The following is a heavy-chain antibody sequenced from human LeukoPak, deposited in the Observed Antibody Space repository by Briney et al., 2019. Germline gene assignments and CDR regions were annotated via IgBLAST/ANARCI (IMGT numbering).Heavy chain of an antibody. CDR2: ISAYNGNT. V-gene: IGHV1-18*01. CDR1: GYTFTSYG. J-gene: IGHJ3*02. Sequence: GASVKVSCKASGYTFTSYGISWVRQAPGQGLEWMGWISAYNGNTNYAQKLQGRVTMTTDTSTSTAYMELRSLRSDDTAVYYCARLYYYDSSGIPGLGAFDIWGQGTMVTVSS. CDR3: ARLYYYDSSGIPGLGAFDI. D-gene: IGHD3-22*01.